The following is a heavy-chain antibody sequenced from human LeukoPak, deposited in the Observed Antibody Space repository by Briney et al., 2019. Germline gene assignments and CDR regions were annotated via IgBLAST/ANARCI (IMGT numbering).Heavy chain of an antibody. V-gene: IGHV4-39*01. Sequence: PSETLSLTCTVSGGSISSSTYYWVWIRQPPGKGLEWIATIYYGGSTYYNPSLKSRVTISVDTSNNQFSLTMSSVTAADTAMYYCARHSDYVGDSSLDTDAFDVWGRGTMVTVSS. CDR1: GGSISSSTYY. CDR3: ARHSDYVGDSSLDTDAFDV. J-gene: IGHJ3*01. CDR2: IYYGGST. D-gene: IGHD4-23*01.